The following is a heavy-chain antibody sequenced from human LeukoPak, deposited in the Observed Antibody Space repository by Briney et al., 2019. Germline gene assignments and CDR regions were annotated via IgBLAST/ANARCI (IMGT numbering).Heavy chain of an antibody. D-gene: IGHD3-22*01. J-gene: IGHJ3*02. V-gene: IGHV3-21*01. CDR3: ARDKGYDSTGYYPDALNI. CDR2: ISTGSNYI. Sequence: GGSLRLSCAASGFTFSIYSMNWVRQAPGKGLEWVSLISTGSNYIYYADSVKGRFTISRDNAKNSLYLQMNSLGAEDTAVYYCARDKGYDSTGYYPDALNIWGQGTLVTVSS. CDR1: GFTFSIYS.